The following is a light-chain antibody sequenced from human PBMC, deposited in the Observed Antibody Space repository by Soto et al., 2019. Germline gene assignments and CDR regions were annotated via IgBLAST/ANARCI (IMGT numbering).Light chain of an antibody. Sequence: QSALTQPASVSGSPGQSITISCTGTSSDVGGYNSVSWYQQHPGKAPKLVIYEVSNRPSGVSNRFSASKSGNTASLTISGLQAEDEADYYCSSYTSSSTLWVFGGGTKLTVL. CDR3: SSYTSSSTLWV. J-gene: IGLJ3*02. CDR2: EVS. CDR1: SSDVGGYNS. V-gene: IGLV2-14*01.